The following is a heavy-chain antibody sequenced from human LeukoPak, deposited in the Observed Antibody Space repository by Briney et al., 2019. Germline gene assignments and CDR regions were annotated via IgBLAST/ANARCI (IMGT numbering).Heavy chain of an antibody. D-gene: IGHD1-26*01. CDR1: GFTFDDYA. Sequence: GGSLRLSCAASGFTFDDYAMHWVRQAPGKGLEWVSGISWNSGSIGYADSVKGRSTISRDNAKNSLYLQMNSLRAEDTALYYCAKVTYSGSCLAYFDYWGQGTLVTVSS. J-gene: IGHJ4*02. CDR2: ISWNSGSI. CDR3: AKVTYSGSCLAYFDY. V-gene: IGHV3-9*01.